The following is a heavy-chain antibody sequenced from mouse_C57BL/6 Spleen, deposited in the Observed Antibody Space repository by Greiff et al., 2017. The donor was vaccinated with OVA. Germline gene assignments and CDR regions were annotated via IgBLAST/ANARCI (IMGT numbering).Heavy chain of an antibody. CDR1: GYTFTDYN. J-gene: IGHJ1*03. V-gene: IGHV1-18*01. CDR2: INPNNGGT. CDR3: ARRLLGKGDWYFDV. Sequence: EVKVVESGPELVKPGASVKIPCKASGYTFTDYNMDWVKQSHGKSLEWIGDINPNNGGTIYNQKFKGKATLTVDKSSSTAYMELRSLTSEDTAVYYCARRLLGKGDWYFDVWGTGTTVTVSS. D-gene: IGHD1-1*01.